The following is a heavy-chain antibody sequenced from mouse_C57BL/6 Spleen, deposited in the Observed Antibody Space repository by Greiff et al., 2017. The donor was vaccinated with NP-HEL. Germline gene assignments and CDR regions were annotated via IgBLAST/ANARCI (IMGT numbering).Heavy chain of an antibody. J-gene: IGHJ4*01. CDR1: GYTGTSDW. CDR3: ARYGNYGGDAMDY. Sequence: QVQLQQPGAELVKPGGEGKRGGKEEGYTGTSDWRNGGKQRRGQGLEGIGDIYPGRGRTNYNEKFKSKATLTVDTSSSTAYMQLSSLTSEDSAVYYCARYGNYGGDAMDYWGQGTSVTVSS. D-gene: IGHD2-1*01. CDR2: IYPGRGRT. V-gene: IGHV1-55*01.